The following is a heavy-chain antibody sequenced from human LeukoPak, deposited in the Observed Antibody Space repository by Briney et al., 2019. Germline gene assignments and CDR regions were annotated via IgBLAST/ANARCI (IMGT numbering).Heavy chain of an antibody. CDR1: GFTFSSYG. CDR3: AKVLGVGPYYYYGMDV. J-gene: IGHJ6*02. CDR2: ISYDGSNK. Sequence: GGSLGLSCAASGFTFSSYGMHWVRQAPGKGLEWVAVISYDGSNKYYADPVKGRFTISRDNSKNTLYLQMNSLRAEDTAVYYCAKVLGVGPYYYYGMDVWGQGTTVTVSS. V-gene: IGHV3-30*18. D-gene: IGHD2-8*01.